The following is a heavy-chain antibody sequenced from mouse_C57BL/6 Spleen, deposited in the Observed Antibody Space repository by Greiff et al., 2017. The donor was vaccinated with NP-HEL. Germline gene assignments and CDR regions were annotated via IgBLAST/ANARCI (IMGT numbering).Heavy chain of an antibody. CDR3: TPHYYGSSYDYYAMDY. Sequence: EVKLVESGAELVRPGASVKLSCTASGFNIKDYYMHWVKQRPEQGLEWIGRIDPEDGDTEYAPKFQGKATMTADTSSNTAYLQLSSLTSEDTAVYYCTPHYYGSSYDYYAMDYWGQGTSVTVSS. J-gene: IGHJ4*01. CDR1: GFNIKDYY. CDR2: IDPEDGDT. D-gene: IGHD1-1*01. V-gene: IGHV14-1*01.